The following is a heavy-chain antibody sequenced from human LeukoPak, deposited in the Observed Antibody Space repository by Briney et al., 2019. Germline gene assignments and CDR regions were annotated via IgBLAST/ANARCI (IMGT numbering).Heavy chain of an antibody. CDR3: ARGTSGPDY. CDR2: INQDGSEK. CDR1: GFTFSSYW. V-gene: IGHV3-7*01. J-gene: IGHJ4*02. Sequence: GGSLRLSCAASGFTFSSYWMSWVRQAPGKGLECVANINQDGSEKYHVDSVKGRFTISRDNAKNSLYLRMNSLRAEDTAVYYCARGTSGPDYWGQGTLVTVSS.